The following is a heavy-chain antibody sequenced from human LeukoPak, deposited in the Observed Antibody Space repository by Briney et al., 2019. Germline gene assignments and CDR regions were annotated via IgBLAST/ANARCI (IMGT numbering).Heavy chain of an antibody. D-gene: IGHD1-1*01. J-gene: IGHJ3*02. Sequence: GGSLRLSCAASGFTFSVYSMHWVRQAPGKGLEYVSAINDNGDNTFYANSVKGRFTISRDNSKNTLYLQMGSLTAEDMALYYCARVGRRTYDMWGQGTMVTVFS. CDR1: GFTFSVYS. CDR2: INDNGDNT. CDR3: ARVGRRTYDM. V-gene: IGHV3-64*01.